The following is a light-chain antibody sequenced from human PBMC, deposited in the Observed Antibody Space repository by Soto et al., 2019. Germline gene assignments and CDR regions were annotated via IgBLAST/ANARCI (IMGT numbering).Light chain of an antibody. CDR3: QHFDSLPLS. V-gene: IGKV1-33*01. CDR1: QDISNY. J-gene: IGKJ3*01. CDR2: DAS. Sequence: DIQMTQSPPSLSASVGDRVTITCRASQDISNYLNWYQQKLGKAPKLLIYDASNLETGVSSRFSGSGSGTDFTLTISSLQPEDRATYYCQHFDSLPLSFGPGTKVQIK.